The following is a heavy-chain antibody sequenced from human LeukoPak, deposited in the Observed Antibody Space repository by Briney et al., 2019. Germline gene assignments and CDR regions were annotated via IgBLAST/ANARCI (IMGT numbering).Heavy chain of an antibody. CDR1: GGSISSGDYY. CDR3: AREPYYDFWSGYPDTPDV. J-gene: IGHJ6*02. Sequence: SETLSLTCTVSGGSISSGDYYWSWIRQPPGKGLEWIGYIYYSGSTYYNPSLKSRVTISVDTSKNQFSLKLSSVTAADTAMYYCAREPYYDFWSGYPDTPDVWGQGTTVTVSS. CDR2: IYYSGST. D-gene: IGHD3-3*01. V-gene: IGHV4-30-4*01.